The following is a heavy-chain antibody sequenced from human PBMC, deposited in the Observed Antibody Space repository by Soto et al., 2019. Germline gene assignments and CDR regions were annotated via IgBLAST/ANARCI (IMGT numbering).Heavy chain of an antibody. D-gene: IGHD3-10*01. J-gene: IGHJ5*02. CDR2: INHSGST. CDR1: GGSFSGYY. V-gene: IGHV4-34*01. CDR3: ARGNQYYYGSGSYYNNWFDP. Sequence: SETLSLTCAVYGGSFSGYYWRWIRKPPGKGLEWIGEINHSGSTNYNPSLKSRVTISVDTSKNQFSLKLSSVTAADTAVYYCARGNQYYYGSGSYYNNWFDPWGQGTLVTVSS.